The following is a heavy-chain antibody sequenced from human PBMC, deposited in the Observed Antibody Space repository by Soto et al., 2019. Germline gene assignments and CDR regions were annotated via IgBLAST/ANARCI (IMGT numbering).Heavy chain of an antibody. CDR3: TSGLGGLSLGGV. D-gene: IGHD3-16*02. Sequence: HVLLVQSGAELRKPGSSVKVSCKASGGTFNNYAFSWVRQAPGQGLAWMGRIIPMVGTADYAQQFQDKVTMTANETTRTVYMELSSLRSADTAEYYGTSGLGGLSLGGVWGQGTPVTVSS. J-gene: IGHJ4*03. V-gene: IGHV1-69*01. CDR2: IIPMVGTA. CDR1: GGTFNNYA.